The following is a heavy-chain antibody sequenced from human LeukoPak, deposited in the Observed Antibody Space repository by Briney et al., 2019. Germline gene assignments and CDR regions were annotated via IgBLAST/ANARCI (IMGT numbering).Heavy chain of an antibody. V-gene: IGHV1-18*01. CDR2: ISAYNGNT. D-gene: IGHD3-22*01. CDR3: ARSPQYFDRLLVGDFRYYFDY. Sequence: ASVKVSCKASGYTFTSYGISWVRQAPGQGLEWMGWISAYNGNTNYAQKLQGRVTMTTDTSTSTAYMELRSLRSDDTAVYYCARSPQYFDRLLVGDFRYYFDYWGQGTLVTVSS. J-gene: IGHJ4*02. CDR1: GYTFTSYG.